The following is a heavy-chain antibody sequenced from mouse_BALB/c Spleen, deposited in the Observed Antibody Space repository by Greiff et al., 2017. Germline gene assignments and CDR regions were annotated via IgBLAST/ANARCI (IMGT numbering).Heavy chain of an antibody. V-gene: IGHV5-6-4*01. CDR2: ISSGGSYT. D-gene: IGHD2-4*01. CDR1: GFTFSSYT. Sequence: EVKLMESGGGLVKPGGSLKLSCAASGFTFSSYTMSWVRQTPEKRLEWVATISSGGSYTYYPDSVKGRFTISRDNAKNTLYLQMSSLKSEDTAMYYCTRDGDYDGFAYWGQGTLVTVSA. J-gene: IGHJ3*01. CDR3: TRDGDYDGFAY.